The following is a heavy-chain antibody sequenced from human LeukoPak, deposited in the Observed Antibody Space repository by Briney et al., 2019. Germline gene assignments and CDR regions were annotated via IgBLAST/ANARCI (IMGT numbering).Heavy chain of an antibody. CDR3: AREDHTANNWFDP. J-gene: IGHJ5*02. CDR2: IIPMLGRS. Sequence: ASVKVSCKASGGSFSSYGISWVRQVPGQGLEWMGGIIPMLGRSNYAQKFQGRVTISTDESTSTAYMEVSSLRSEDTAVYYCAREDHTANNWFDPWGQGTLVTVSS. V-gene: IGHV1-69*05. D-gene: IGHD5-18*01. CDR1: GGSFSSYG.